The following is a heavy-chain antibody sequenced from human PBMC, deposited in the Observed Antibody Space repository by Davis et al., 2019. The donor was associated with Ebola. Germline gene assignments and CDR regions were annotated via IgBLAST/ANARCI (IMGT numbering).Heavy chain of an antibody. CDR3: ARGPRDYYDSSGLDY. V-gene: IGHV4-39*07. CDR2: IYYSGST. CDR1: RGSISSSSYY. D-gene: IGHD3-22*01. Sequence: GSLRLSCTVSRGSISSSSYYWGWIRQPPGKGLEWIGSIYYSGSTNYNPSLKSRVTISVDTSKNQFSLKLSSVTAADTAVYYCARGPRDYYDSSGLDYWGQGTLVTVSS. J-gene: IGHJ4*02.